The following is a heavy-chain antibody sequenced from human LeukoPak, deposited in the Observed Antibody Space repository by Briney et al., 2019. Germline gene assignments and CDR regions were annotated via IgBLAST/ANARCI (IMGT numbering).Heavy chain of an antibody. D-gene: IGHD6-6*01. Sequence: SVKVSCKASGGTFSFYAVSWVRQVPGQGLEWMGGIIPIFGTANYAQKFQGRVTITTDESTSTAYMEVSSLRSEDTAVYYCARDHSSSSPDAMDMWGQGTMVTVSS. CDR3: ARDHSSSSPDAMDM. CDR2: IIPIFGTA. J-gene: IGHJ3*02. CDR1: GGTFSFYA. V-gene: IGHV1-69*05.